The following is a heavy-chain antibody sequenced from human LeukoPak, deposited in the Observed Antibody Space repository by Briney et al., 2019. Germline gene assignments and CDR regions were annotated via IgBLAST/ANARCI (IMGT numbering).Heavy chain of an antibody. CDR1: GYTFTSYG. Sequence: ASVKVSCKASGYTFTSYGISWVRQASGQGLEWMGWISAYNGNTNYAQKLQGRVTMTTGTSTSTAYMELRSLRSDDTAVYYCASPAVYCSSTSCYAHAFDIWGQGTMVTVSS. V-gene: IGHV1-18*01. J-gene: IGHJ3*02. CDR3: ASPAVYCSSTSCYAHAFDI. D-gene: IGHD2-2*01. CDR2: ISAYNGNT.